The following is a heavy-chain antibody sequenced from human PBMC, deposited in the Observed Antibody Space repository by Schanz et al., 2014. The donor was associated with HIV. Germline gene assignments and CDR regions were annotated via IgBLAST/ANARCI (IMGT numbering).Heavy chain of an antibody. CDR3: ARVRDTSYYDSSAYYLDY. CDR2: IYSGGST. V-gene: IGHV3-NL1*01. Sequence: QVQLVESGGGVVQPGRSLRLSCAASGFTFSSHGMHWVRQAPGKGLEWVSVIYSGGSTYYADPVKGRFTISRDNSKNTLYLQMNSLRAEDTAVYYCARVRDTSYYDSSAYYLDYWGQGTLVTVSS. D-gene: IGHD3-22*01. J-gene: IGHJ4*02. CDR1: GFTFSSHG.